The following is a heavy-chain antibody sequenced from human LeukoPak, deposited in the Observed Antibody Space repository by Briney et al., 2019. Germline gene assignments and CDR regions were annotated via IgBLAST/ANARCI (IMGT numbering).Heavy chain of an antibody. CDR2: INPNSGGT. V-gene: IGHV1-2*02. CDR1: GYTFTGYY. CDR3: ARDYIAAAGLTEFDY. D-gene: IGHD6-13*01. J-gene: IGHJ4*02. Sequence: GASVKVSCKASGYTFTGYYMHWVRQAPGQGLEWMGWINPNSGGTNYAQKFQGRVTMTRDTSISTAYMELSRLRSDDTAVYYCARDYIAAAGLTEFDYWGQGTLVTVSS.